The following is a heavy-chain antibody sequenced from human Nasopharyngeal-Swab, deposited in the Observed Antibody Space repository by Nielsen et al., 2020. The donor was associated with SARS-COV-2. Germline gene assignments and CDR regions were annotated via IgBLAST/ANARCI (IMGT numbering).Heavy chain of an antibody. CDR3: ARGKDFGEYYFDY. J-gene: IGHJ4*02. CDR1: GGSISSADYS. CDR2: IYHSGST. Sequence: SETLSLTCVVSGGSISSADYSWNWIRQSPGRGLEWIGNIYHSGSTSYNPSLKSRVTISVDRSKSHFSLKMTSVTAADTAVYFYARGKDFGEYYFDYWGQGTLVTVSS. V-gene: IGHV4-30-2*06. D-gene: IGHD3-10*01.